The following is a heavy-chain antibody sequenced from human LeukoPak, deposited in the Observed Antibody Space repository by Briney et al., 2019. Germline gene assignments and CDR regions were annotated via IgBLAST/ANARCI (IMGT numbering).Heavy chain of an antibody. CDR3: ARDTAGFDY. CDR1: GFPFSSYW. Sequence: GGSLRLSCVASGFPFSSYWMTWVRQTPGRGLEWVANVNQDGSEEYYVDSVKGRFTISRDNAKNSLYLQMNGLRAEDTAVYYCARDTAGFDYWGQGTLVTVSS. J-gene: IGHJ4*02. CDR2: VNQDGSEE. D-gene: IGHD6-13*01. V-gene: IGHV3-7*03.